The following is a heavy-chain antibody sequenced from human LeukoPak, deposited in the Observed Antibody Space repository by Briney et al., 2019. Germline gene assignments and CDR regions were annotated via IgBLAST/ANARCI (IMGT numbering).Heavy chain of an antibody. Sequence: SETLSLTCTVSGGSISSPSNHWDWIRQHPGKGLEWIGSIYYSGSTYYNPSLKSRVSISVDTSKNQFSLKLNSVTAADTAVYYCARDSRVPAAPLDYWGQGTLVTVSS. CDR1: GGSISSPSNH. CDR3: ARDSRVPAAPLDY. CDR2: IYYSGST. J-gene: IGHJ4*02. D-gene: IGHD2-2*01. V-gene: IGHV4-39*07.